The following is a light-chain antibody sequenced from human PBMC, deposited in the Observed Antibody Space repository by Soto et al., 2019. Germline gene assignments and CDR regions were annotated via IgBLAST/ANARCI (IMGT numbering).Light chain of an antibody. J-gene: IGKJ1*01. CDR1: QSVSGSS. V-gene: IGKV3-20*01. Sequence: EIVLTQSPGTLSLSPEERATLSCRGSQSVSGSSLAWYQQKPGQAPRLLIYGASSRATGIPDRFSGSGSGTAFTLTISRLEPEDFAVYYCQQYGSSPRTFGQGTKVEIK. CDR2: GAS. CDR3: QQYGSSPRT.